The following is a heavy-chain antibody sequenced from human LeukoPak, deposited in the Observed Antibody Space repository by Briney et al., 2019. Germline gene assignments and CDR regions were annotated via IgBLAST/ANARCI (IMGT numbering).Heavy chain of an antibody. CDR3: AREDPQTTVPEGMDV. Sequence: SETLSLTCTVSGGSISYYYWSWIRQSPGKGLEWIGYIYYSGTTDYNPSLKSRVTISVDTSKNQFSLQLRSVTAADTAVYYCAREDPQTTVPEGMDVWGQGTTVTVSS. CDR1: GGSISYYY. J-gene: IGHJ6*02. V-gene: IGHV4-59*01. CDR2: IYYSGTT. D-gene: IGHD4-17*01.